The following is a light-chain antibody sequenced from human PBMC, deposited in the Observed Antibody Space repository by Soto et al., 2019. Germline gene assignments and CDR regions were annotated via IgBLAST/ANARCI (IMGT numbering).Light chain of an antibody. V-gene: IGKV1-5*01. Sequence: DIQMTQSPSTLSASVGDRVTITCRASQSISTWLAWYQQKPGKAPKLLIYDASTLESGVPSRFSGSRSGTEFTLTITCLQPDDFATYYCQQYNSYSYTFGQGTKLEI. CDR2: DAS. CDR3: QQYNSYSYT. J-gene: IGKJ2*01. CDR1: QSISTW.